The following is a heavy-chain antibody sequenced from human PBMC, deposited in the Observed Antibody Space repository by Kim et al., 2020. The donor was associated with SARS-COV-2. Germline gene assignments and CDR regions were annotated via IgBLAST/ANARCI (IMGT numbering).Heavy chain of an antibody. CDR1: GYRFTNYY. CDR2: IDPSDSFT. Sequence: GESLQISCEASGYRFTNYYIHWVRQMPGKGLEWMGRIDPSDSFTNYSPSFQGHVTISADKSINTAYLQWSSLKASDTAIYYCARQNIMGASYMVYYGMDVWGQGTTVTVSS. CDR3: ARQNIMGASYMVYYGMDV. J-gene: IGHJ6*02. D-gene: IGHD1-26*01. V-gene: IGHV5-10-1*01.